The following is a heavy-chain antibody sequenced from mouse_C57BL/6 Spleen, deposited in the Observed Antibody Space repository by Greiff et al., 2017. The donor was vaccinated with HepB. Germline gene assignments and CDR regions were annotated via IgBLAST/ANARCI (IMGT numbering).Heavy chain of an antibody. V-gene: IGHV1-64*01. CDR1: GYTFTSYW. CDR2: IHPNSGST. D-gene: IGHD1-1*01. J-gene: IGHJ3*01. Sequence: QVQLQQPGAELVKPGASVKLSCKASGYTFTSYWMHWVKQRPGQGLEWIGMIHPNSGSTNYNEKFKSKATLTVDKSSSTAYMQLSSLTSDDSEVYYCAKSLYYYGSSSFAYWGQGTLVTVSA. CDR3: AKSLYYYGSSSFAY.